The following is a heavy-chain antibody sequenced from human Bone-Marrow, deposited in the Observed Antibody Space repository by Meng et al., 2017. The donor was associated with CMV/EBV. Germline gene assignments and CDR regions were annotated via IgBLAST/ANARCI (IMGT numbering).Heavy chain of an antibody. J-gene: IGHJ4*02. D-gene: IGHD6-6*01. V-gene: IGHV1-69*05. CDR3: AVRIGAPRGFDY. CDR2: IIPMVGTA. Sequence: SVKVSCKASGYTFTGYYIHWVRQAPGQGLEWMGGIIPMVGTADYGQQSQGRVTITTDESTSTAYMELSSLRSEDTAVYYCAVRIGAPRGFDYWGQGTLVTVSS. CDR1: GYTFTGYY.